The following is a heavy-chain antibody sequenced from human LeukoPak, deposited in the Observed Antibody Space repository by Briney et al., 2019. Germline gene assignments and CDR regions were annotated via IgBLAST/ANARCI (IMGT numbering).Heavy chain of an antibody. J-gene: IGHJ3*02. CDR1: GGSISSSNW. CDR2: IYHSGST. V-gene: IGHV4-4*02. D-gene: IGHD4-17*01. Sequence: SGTLSLTCAVSGGSISSSNWWSWVRQPPGKGLEWIGEIYHSGSTYYNPSLKSRVTISVDTSKNQFSLKLSSVTAADTAVYYCAGYTVTTPPDAFDIWGQGTMVTVSS. CDR3: AGYTVTTPPDAFDI.